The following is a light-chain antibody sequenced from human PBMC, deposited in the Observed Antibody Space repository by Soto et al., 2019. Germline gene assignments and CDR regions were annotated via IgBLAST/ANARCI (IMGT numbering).Light chain of an antibody. V-gene: IGKV3-20*01. Sequence: EIVLTQSPGTLSLSPGERATLSCRASQSISSNYLAWYQQKPGQAPRLLIYGASGRATGIPARFSGSGSGTDFTLTISRLEPEDFAIYYCQQYGSSQYTFGQGTKVDIK. CDR3: QQYGSSQYT. CDR2: GAS. CDR1: QSISSNY. J-gene: IGKJ2*01.